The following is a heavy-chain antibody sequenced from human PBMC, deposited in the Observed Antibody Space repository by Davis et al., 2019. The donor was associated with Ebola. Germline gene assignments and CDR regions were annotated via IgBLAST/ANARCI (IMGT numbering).Heavy chain of an antibody. D-gene: IGHD3-9*01. CDR3: ARDFDGGNYYFDY. V-gene: IGHV1-69*13. J-gene: IGHJ4*02. CDR1: GGSFSSHP. CDR2: IIPIFDTP. Sequence: SVKVSCKTPGGSFSSHPISWVRQAPRQGLEWMGGIIPIFDTPHYAQKFQGRITITADASTSTAYMELSSLRSEDTATYFCARDFDGGNYYFDYWGPGTPVTVSS.